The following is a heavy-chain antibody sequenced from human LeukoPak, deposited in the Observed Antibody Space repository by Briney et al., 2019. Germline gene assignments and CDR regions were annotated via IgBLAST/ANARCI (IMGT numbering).Heavy chain of an antibody. Sequence: GGSLRLSCAASGFTFSSYAMHWVRQAPGKGLEWVAVISYDGSNKYYADSVKGRFTISRDNSKNTLYLQMNSLRAEDTAVYYCAHLRGSGWYDYYYYYGMDVWGQGTTVTVSS. CDR2: ISYDGSNK. V-gene: IGHV3-30-3*01. D-gene: IGHD6-19*01. CDR1: GFTFSSYA. J-gene: IGHJ6*02. CDR3: AHLRGSGWYDYYYYYGMDV.